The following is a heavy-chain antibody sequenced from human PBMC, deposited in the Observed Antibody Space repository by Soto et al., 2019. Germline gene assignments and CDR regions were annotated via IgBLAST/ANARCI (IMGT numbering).Heavy chain of an antibody. CDR2: IIPIFGTA. D-gene: IGHD4-17*01. V-gene: IGHV1-69*01. CDR3: ARGREYGDYYFDY. CDR1: GGTFRNFA. J-gene: IGHJ4*02. Sequence: QLQLVQSGAEVKKPGSSVKVSCKASGGTFRNFAVNWARQAPGQGLEWVGGIIPIFGTANYARNFQGRVTITADESTSTAYMELSSLTSDDTAVYYCARGREYGDYYFDYWGQGTLVTVSS.